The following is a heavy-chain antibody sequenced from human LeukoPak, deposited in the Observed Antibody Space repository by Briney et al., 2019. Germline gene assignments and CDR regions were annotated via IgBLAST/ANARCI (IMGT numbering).Heavy chain of an antibody. V-gene: IGHV1-2*02. CDR1: GYTLTGYY. CDR3: ARVQRRDGYSVNY. J-gene: IGHJ4*02. CDR2: INPNSGGT. Sequence: ASVKVSCKASGYTLTGYYMHWVRQAPGQGLEWMGWINPNSGGTNYAQKFQGRVTMTRDTSISTAYMELSRLRSDDTAVYYCARVQRRDGYSVNYWGQGTLVTVSS. D-gene: IGHD5-24*01.